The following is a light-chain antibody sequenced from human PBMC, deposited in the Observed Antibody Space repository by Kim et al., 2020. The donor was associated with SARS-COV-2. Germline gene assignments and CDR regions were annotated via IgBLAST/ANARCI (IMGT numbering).Light chain of an antibody. V-gene: IGKV3-20*01. CDR1: QSVNRNF. Sequence: LGERPTLSCRARQSVNRNFLGWYQQKGGQAPRLLIYGASSRATGTPDRFSGSGSGTEFTRTINGLEPEDFAVYFCHQYGNSPFTFGPGTKVDIK. CDR3: HQYGNSPFT. J-gene: IGKJ3*01. CDR2: GAS.